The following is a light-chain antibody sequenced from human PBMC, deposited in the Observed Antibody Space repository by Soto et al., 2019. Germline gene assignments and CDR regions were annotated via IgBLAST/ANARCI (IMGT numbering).Light chain of an antibody. CDR2: EVS. J-gene: IGLJ1*01. CDR1: STDVGGYNY. Sequence: QSALAQPSSVSGSPGQSITISCTGTSTDVGGYNYVSWYQHHPGKGAKLIIYEVSNRPSGVSDRFSGSKSGNKASLIICNPEAEDESDYYCGTYTSADTPFVFGTGPKVNVL. CDR3: GTYTSADTPFV. V-gene: IGLV2-14*01.